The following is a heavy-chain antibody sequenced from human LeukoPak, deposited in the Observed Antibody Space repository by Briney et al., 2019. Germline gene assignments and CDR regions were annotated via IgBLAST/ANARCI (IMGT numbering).Heavy chain of an antibody. D-gene: IGHD3-10*01. Sequence: ASVKVSCKASGYTFTSYGISWVRQAPGQGLEWMGGIIPIFGTANYAQKFQGRVTITADESTSTAYMELSSLRSEDTAVYYCARDRSKWAYGSGSYSSDYWGQGTLVTVSS. CDR1: GYTFTSYG. V-gene: IGHV1-69*13. J-gene: IGHJ4*02. CDR3: ARDRSKWAYGSGSYSSDY. CDR2: IIPIFGTA.